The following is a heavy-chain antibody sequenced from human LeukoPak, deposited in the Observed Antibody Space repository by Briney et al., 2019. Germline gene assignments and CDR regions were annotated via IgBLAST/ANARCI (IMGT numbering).Heavy chain of an antibody. D-gene: IGHD3-16*02. CDR1: GYTFNGYW. CDR3: ARMIGLGEVSPYFDY. Sequence: AGESLKISCKGSGYTFNGYWIGWVRQMPGKGLEWMGIIYPGDSDTRYSPSFQGQVTISADKSISTAYLQWSSLKASDTAMYYCARMIGLGEVSPYFDYWGQGTLVTVSS. CDR2: IYPGDSDT. J-gene: IGHJ4*02. V-gene: IGHV5-51*01.